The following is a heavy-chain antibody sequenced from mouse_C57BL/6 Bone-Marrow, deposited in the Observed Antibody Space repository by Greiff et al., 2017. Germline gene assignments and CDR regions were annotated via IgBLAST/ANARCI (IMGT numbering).Heavy chain of an antibody. J-gene: IGHJ3*01. CDR2: ISYDGSN. Sequence: EVQLVESGPGLVKPSQSLSLTCSVTGYSITSGYYWNWIRQFPGNKLEWMGYISYDGSNNYNPSLKNRISITRDTSKNQFFLKLNSVTTEDTATYYCARKRGTGTGFAYWGQGTLVTVSA. CDR1: GYSITSGYY. CDR3: ARKRGTGTGFAY. V-gene: IGHV3-6*01. D-gene: IGHD4-1*01.